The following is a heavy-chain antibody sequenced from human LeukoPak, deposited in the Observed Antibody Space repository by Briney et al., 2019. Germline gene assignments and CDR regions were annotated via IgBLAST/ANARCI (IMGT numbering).Heavy chain of an antibody. CDR3: ATVGLYGTYGTY. Sequence: TGGSLRLSCAASGSTFSNAWMSWVRQAPGKGLEWVGRIKTKPDGGTTDYAAPVKGRFTFSRDDSKNTLYLQMNSLKTEDTAVYYCATVGLYGTYGTYWGQGTLVTVSS. D-gene: IGHD2-2*02. CDR2: IKTKPDGGTT. V-gene: IGHV3-15*01. CDR1: GSTFSNAW. J-gene: IGHJ4*02.